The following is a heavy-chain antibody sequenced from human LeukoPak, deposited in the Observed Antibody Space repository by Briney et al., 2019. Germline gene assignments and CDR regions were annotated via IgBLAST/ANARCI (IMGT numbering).Heavy chain of an antibody. CDR3: AKKGIAAADAFDI. V-gene: IGHV5-51*01. CDR1: GYSFTSYW. CDR2: IYPGDSDT. Sequence: GESLKISCKGSGYSFTSYWIGWVRQMPGKGLEWMGFIYPGDSDTRYSPSFQGQVTISADKSISTAYLQWNSVKASDTAMYYCAKKGIAAADAFDIWGQGTMVTVSS. J-gene: IGHJ3*02. D-gene: IGHD6-13*01.